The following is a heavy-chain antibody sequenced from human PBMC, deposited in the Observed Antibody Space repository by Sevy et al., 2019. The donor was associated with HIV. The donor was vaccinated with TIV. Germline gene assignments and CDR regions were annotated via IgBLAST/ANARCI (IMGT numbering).Heavy chain of an antibody. V-gene: IGHV3-21*01. CDR2: ISSGNSYI. CDR1: GFTFSRYS. Sequence: LSLTCGASGFTFSRYSMNWVRQAPGKGLEWVSSISSGNSYIYYADSVKGRFTISRDNAKNSLYLHMNSLRAEDTAVYYCARGSGAVVAGNYFDYWGQGILVTVSS. J-gene: IGHJ4*02. CDR3: ARGSGAVVAGNYFDY. D-gene: IGHD6-19*01.